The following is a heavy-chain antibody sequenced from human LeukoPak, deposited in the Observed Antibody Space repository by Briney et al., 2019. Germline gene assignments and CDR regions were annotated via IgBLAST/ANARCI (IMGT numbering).Heavy chain of an antibody. D-gene: IGHD3-10*01. CDR1: GYTFTSYG. Sequence: ASVKVSCKASGYTFTSYGISWVRQAPGQGLEWMGWISAYNGNTNYAQKFQGRVTMTTDTSTSTAYMDLRSLRSDDTAVYYCARDPLRFGELLGYFDYWGREPWSPSPQ. V-gene: IGHV1-18*01. CDR3: ARDPLRFGELLGYFDY. CDR2: ISAYNGNT. J-gene: IGHJ4*02.